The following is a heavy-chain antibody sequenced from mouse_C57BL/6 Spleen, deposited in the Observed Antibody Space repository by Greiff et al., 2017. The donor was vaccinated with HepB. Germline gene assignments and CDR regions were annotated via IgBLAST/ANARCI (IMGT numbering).Heavy chain of an antibody. J-gene: IGHJ2*01. D-gene: IGHD1-1*01. Sequence: QVHVKQSGAELVRPGASVTLSCKASGYTFTDYDMHWVKQTPVHGLEWIGAIDPETGGTSYNQKFKGKAILTADKSSSTAYMELRSLTSEDSAVYYCTRCGCYGSSQYYFDDWGKGTTLTVSS. CDR3: TRCGCYGSSQYYFDD. CDR2: IDPETGGT. V-gene: IGHV1-15*01. CDR1: GYTFTDYD.